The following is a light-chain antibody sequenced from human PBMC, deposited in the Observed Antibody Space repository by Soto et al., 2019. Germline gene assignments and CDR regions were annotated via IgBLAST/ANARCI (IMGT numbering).Light chain of an antibody. CDR2: GNS. Sequence: QSVLTQPPSVSGAPGQRVTISCTGGGSNIGAGYDVHWYQQLPGTAPKLLIYGNSNRPSGVPDRFSGSKSGTSASLAITGLQAEDEADYYCQSYDSGWVFGTGTKVTVL. CDR1: GSNIGAGYD. V-gene: IGLV1-40*01. CDR3: QSYDSGWV. J-gene: IGLJ1*01.